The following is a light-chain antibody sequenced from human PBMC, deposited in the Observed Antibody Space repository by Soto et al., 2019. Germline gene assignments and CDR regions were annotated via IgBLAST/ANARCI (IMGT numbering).Light chain of an antibody. Sequence: QSVLTQPPSVSGAPGQTVTISCTGTSSNIGAGFDVHWYQQLPGAAPKLLIYANTDRPSGVPARLSGSKSVTSASLAITGLQPEDEADYFCLSYDTSLRGVFGGGTKLTVL. CDR1: SSNIGAGFD. CDR3: LSYDTSLRGV. J-gene: IGLJ2*01. CDR2: ANT. V-gene: IGLV1-40*01.